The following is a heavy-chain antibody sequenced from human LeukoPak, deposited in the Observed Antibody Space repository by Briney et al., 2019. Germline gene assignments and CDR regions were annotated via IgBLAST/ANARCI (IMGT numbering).Heavy chain of an antibody. CDR1: GYTFTGYY. Sequence: ASVKVSCKASGYTFTGYYMHWVRLAPGQGLEWMGWINPNSGGTNYAQKFQGRVTMTRDTSISTAYMELSRLRSDDTAVYYCASSDSSGYGAFDIWGQGTMVTVSS. J-gene: IGHJ3*02. V-gene: IGHV1-2*02. CDR3: ASSDSSGYGAFDI. D-gene: IGHD3-22*01. CDR2: INPNSGGT.